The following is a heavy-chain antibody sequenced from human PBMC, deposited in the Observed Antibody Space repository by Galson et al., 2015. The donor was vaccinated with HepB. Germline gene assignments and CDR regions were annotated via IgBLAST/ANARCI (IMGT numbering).Heavy chain of an antibody. D-gene: IGHD5-24*01. CDR1: GFTFSDFY. Sequence: SLRLSCAASGFTFSDFYVTWIRQAPGKGLEWVSYISSSSFTIFYADSVKGRFTISRDNAKNSLYLQMNSLTAEDTAVYYCARDSGYNSKGDAFDIWGQGTMVIVSS. CDR3: ARDSGYNSKGDAFDI. V-gene: IGHV3-11*01. J-gene: IGHJ3*02. CDR2: ISSSSFTI.